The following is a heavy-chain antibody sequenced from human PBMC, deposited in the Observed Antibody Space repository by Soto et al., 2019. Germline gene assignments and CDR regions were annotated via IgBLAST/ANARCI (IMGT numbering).Heavy chain of an antibody. CDR3: AKNAHPPYYYYGMDV. Sequence: QGQLVQSGAEVKQPGASVKVSCKASGYTFSTYGISWVRQAPGQGIEGMGWISGYNGDANYAQKFQGRVTMTIDTSTTTAYLELRRLTYDDTAVYFCAKNAHPPYYYYGMDVWGQGTTVTVSS. CDR2: ISGYNGDA. V-gene: IGHV1-18*01. J-gene: IGHJ6*02. CDR1: GYTFSTYG.